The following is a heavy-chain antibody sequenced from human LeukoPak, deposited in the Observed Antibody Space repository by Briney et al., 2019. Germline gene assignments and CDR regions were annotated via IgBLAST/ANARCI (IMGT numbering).Heavy chain of an antibody. D-gene: IGHD3-22*01. CDR3: ARLSITMIGGNDY. CDR1: GYTFTNYY. J-gene: IGHJ4*02. Sequence: AASVKVSCKASGYTFTNYYMHWVRQAPGQGLEWMGIINPSGGSTNYAQKFQGRVTMTRDTSISTAYMELSRLRSDDTAVYYCARLSITMIGGNDYWGQGTLVTVSS. CDR2: INPSGGST. V-gene: IGHV1-46*01.